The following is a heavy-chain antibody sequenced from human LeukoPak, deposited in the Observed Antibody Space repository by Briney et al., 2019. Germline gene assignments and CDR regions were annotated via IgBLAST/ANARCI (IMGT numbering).Heavy chain of an antibody. CDR2: IIPIFGTA. CDR3: AKTMTYYYDSSGYYYGYYFDY. J-gene: IGHJ4*02. Sequence: ASVKVSCKASGGTFSSYAISWVRQAPGQGLEWMGGIIPIFGTANYAQKFQGRVTITTDESTSTAYMELSSLRSEDTAVYYCAKTMTYYYDSSGYYYGYYFDYWGQGTLVTVSS. CDR1: GGTFSSYA. D-gene: IGHD3-22*01. V-gene: IGHV1-69*05.